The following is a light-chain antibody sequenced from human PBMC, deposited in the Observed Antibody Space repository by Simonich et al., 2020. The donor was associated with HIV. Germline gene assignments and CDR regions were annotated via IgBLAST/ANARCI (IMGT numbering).Light chain of an antibody. V-gene: IGLV1-44*01. J-gene: IGLJ3*02. CDR2: RND. CDR3: AAWDDSLNGPV. CDR1: SPNIGSST. Sequence: QSVLTQPPSASGTPGQRVTISCSGSSPNIGSSTVNWYQQLPGAAPKLLICRNDHRPSGVPDRVSGSKSGTSASLAISGLQSEEEAAYYCAAWDDSLNGPVFGGGTKLTVL.